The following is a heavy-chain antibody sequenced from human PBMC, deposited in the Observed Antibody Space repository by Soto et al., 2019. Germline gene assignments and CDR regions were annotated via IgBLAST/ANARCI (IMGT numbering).Heavy chain of an antibody. CDR1: GYSFTSYW. V-gene: IGHV5-51*01. CDR2: IYPGDSDT. D-gene: IGHD3-3*01. CDR3: ARKSGFLEWQSRGAFDI. Sequence: RGESLKISCKGSGYSFTSYWIGWVRQMPGRGLEWMGIIYPGDSDTRYSPSFQGQVTISADKSISTAYLQWSSLKASDTAMYYCARKSGFLEWQSRGAFDIWGQGTMVTVSS. J-gene: IGHJ3*02.